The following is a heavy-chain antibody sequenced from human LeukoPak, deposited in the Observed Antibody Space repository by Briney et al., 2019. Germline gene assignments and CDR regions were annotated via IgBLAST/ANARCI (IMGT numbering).Heavy chain of an antibody. Sequence: SETLSLTCTVSGGSISSYYWSWIRQPPGKGLEWIGNIYYSGSTNYNPSLKSRVTISVDTSKNQFSLKLSSVTAADTAVYYCARTRGSYWGQGTLVTVSS. CDR3: ARTRGSY. J-gene: IGHJ4*02. V-gene: IGHV4-59*01. D-gene: IGHD3-16*01. CDR2: IYYSGST. CDR1: GGSISSYY.